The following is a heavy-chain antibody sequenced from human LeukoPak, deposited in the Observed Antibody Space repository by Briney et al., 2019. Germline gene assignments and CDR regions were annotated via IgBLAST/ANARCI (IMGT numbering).Heavy chain of an antibody. V-gene: IGHV1-46*01. Sequence: GASVKVSCKASGYTFTSYGINWVRQAPGQGLEWMGIINPSGGSTSYAQKFQGRVTMTRDTSTSTVYMELSSLRSEDTAVYYCASSPNVVVTAIPFQHWGQGTLVTVSS. D-gene: IGHD2-21*02. CDR1: GYTFTSYG. CDR3: ASSPNVVVTAIPFQH. J-gene: IGHJ1*01. CDR2: INPSGGST.